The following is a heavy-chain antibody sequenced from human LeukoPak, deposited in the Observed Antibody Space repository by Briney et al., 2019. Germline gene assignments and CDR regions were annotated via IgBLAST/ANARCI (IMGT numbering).Heavy chain of an antibody. CDR3: ARDSIEDIVVVPAYYYYYMDV. CDR2: ISSSSSYI. Sequence: GGSLRLSCAASGFTFSSYSMNWVRQAPGKGLEWVSSISSSSSYIYYADSVKGRSTISRDNAKNSLYLQMNSLRAEDTAVYYCARDSIEDIVVVPAYYYYYMDVWGKGTTVTVSS. D-gene: IGHD2-2*01. CDR1: GFTFSSYS. J-gene: IGHJ6*03. V-gene: IGHV3-21*01.